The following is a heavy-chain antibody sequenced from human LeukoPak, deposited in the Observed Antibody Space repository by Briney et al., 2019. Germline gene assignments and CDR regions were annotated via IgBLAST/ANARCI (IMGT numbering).Heavy chain of an antibody. CDR2: INSDGCSI. J-gene: IGHJ5*01. V-gene: IGHV3-74*01. D-gene: IGHD6-19*01. CDR3: TRAGYSSGFDS. CDR1: GFTFSGYW. Sequence: QPGGSRRLSCAAAGFTFSGYWMHWVRQAPGKGLVWVSRINSDGCSITYAESVKGRFTISRDNAKNTLYLQMNSLIAEDTAVYFCTRAGYSSGFDSWGQGTLVIVAS.